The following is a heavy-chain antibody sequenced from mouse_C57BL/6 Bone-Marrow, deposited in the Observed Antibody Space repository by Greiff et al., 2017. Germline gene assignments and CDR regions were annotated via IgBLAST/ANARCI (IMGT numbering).Heavy chain of an antibody. CDR2: IYPGSGST. Sequence: QVQLQQSGAELVKPGASVKMSCKASGYTFTSYWITWVKQRPGQGLEWIGDIYPGSGSTNYNEKFKSKATLTVDTSSSPAYMQLSSLTSEDSAVYYCAREGIYYGYDEDYWGQGTTLTVSS. V-gene: IGHV1-55*01. D-gene: IGHD2-2*01. J-gene: IGHJ2*01. CDR3: AREGIYYGYDEDY. CDR1: GYTFTSYW.